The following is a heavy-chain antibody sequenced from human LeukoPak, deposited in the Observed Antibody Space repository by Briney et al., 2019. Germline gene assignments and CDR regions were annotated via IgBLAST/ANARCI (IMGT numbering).Heavy chain of an antibody. D-gene: IGHD2-21*01. J-gene: IGHJ3*02. CDR3: ARNPYPRRLFDI. CDR1: GFTFSSYS. Sequence: GSLRLPCAASGFTFSSYSINWVRQAPGKGLEWIGSIYYSGSTYYNPSLKSRVTISVDTSKNQFSLKLSSVTAADTAVYYCARNPYPRRLFDIWGQGTMVTVSS. V-gene: IGHV4-39*07. CDR2: IYYSGST.